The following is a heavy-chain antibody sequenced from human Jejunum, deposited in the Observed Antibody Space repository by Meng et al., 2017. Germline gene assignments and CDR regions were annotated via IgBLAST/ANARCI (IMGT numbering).Heavy chain of an antibody. J-gene: IGHJ3*01. D-gene: IGHD3-10*01. CDR2: ISSDGKTE. V-gene: IGHV3-30*04. Sequence: GGSLRLSCAASGFTFSNFAIHWVRQAPGKGLEWVAVISSDGKTEFYADSVKGRFTLSRDNSKNTLQLQINSLRVDDTAVYYCVRENYYGSGRLGAFDVWGQGTMVTVSS. CDR3: VRENYYGSGRLGAFDV. CDR1: GFTFSNFA.